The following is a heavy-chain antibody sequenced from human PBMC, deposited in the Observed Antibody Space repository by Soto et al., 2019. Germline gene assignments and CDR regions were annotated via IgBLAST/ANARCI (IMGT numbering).Heavy chain of an antibody. D-gene: IGHD3-22*01. CDR3: VRVTPPGGADSSGYLFDY. Sequence: ASVKVSCKASGYTFTSYAMHWVRQAPGQRLEWMGWINAGNGNTKYSQKFQGRVTITRDTSASTAYMELSSLRSEDTAVYYCVRVTPPGGADSSGYLFDYWGQGTLVTVSS. V-gene: IGHV1-3*01. CDR1: GYTFTSYA. CDR2: INAGNGNT. J-gene: IGHJ4*02.